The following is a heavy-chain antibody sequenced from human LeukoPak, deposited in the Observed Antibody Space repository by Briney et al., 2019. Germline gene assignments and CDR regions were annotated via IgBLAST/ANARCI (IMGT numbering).Heavy chain of an antibody. D-gene: IGHD7-27*01. CDR1: GGSISSYY. CDR2: IYYSGST. CDR3: ARAGWGSRSWFDP. Sequence: PSETPSLTCTVSGGSISSYYWSWIRQPPGKGLEWIGYIYYSGSTNYNPSLKSRVTISVDTSKNQFSLKLSSVTAADTAVYYCARAGWGSRSWFDPWGQGTLVTVSS. J-gene: IGHJ5*02. V-gene: IGHV4-59*01.